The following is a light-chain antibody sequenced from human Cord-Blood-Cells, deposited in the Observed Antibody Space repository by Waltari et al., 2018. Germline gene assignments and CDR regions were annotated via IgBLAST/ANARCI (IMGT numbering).Light chain of an antibody. V-gene: IGKV3D-7*01. CDR3: QQDYNLFT. CDR1: QSVSSSY. J-gene: IGKJ3*01. CDR2: GAS. Sequence: EIVMTQSPATLSLSPGDRATLSCRARQSVSSSYLSWYQQKPGQAPRLLIYGASTRATGIPARFSGSGSGTDFTLTISSLQPEDFAVYYCQQDYNLFTFGPGTKVDIK.